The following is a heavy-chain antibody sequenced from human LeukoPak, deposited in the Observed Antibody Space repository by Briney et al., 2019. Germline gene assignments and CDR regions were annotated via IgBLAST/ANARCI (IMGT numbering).Heavy chain of an antibody. CDR3: AKDFLPASLLWFGEPLDY. Sequence: GGSLRLSCAASGFTFSSYAMSWVRQAPGKGLEWVSAISGSGGSTYYADSVKGRFTISRDNSKNTLYLQMNSLRAEDTAVYYCAKDFLPASLLWFGEPLDYWGQGTLVTVSS. J-gene: IGHJ4*02. D-gene: IGHD3-10*01. V-gene: IGHV3-23*01. CDR2: ISGSGGST. CDR1: GFTFSSYA.